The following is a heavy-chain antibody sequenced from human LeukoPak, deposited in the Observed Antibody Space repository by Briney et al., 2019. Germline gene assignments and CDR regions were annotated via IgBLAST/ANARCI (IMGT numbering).Heavy chain of an antibody. J-gene: IGHJ4*02. D-gene: IGHD2-2*01. V-gene: IGHV1-69*04. CDR3: AGYCSSTSCPD. Sequence: SVKVSCKASGGTFSSYAISWVRQAPGQGLEWMGRIIPILGIANYAQKFQGRVTITADKSTSTAYMELSSLRSEDTAVYYCAGYCSSTSCPDWGQGTLVTVSS. CDR1: GGTFSSYA. CDR2: IIPILGIA.